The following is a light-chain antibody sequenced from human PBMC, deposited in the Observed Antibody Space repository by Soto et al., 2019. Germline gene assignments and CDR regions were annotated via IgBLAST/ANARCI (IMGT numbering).Light chain of an antibody. Sequence: EIVLTQSPATLSLSPLEIATLSCRASQSVTSYLAWYQQKPGQAPRLLIYDASNRATGIPARFSGSGSGTDFTLTISSLEAEDFVVYYCQQSSNSITFGQGTRLEI. J-gene: IGKJ5*01. V-gene: IGKV3-11*01. CDR2: DAS. CDR3: QQSSNSIT. CDR1: QSVTSY.